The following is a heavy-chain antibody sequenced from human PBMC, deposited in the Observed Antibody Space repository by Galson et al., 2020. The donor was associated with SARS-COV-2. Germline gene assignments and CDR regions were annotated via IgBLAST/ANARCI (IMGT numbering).Heavy chain of an antibody. CDR2: IYYSWST. CDR3: ARAVSSSWPTYWYFDL. Sequence: SEPLSLTCTVSGGSISSYYWNWIRQPPGKGLEWIGYIYYSWSTNYNPSLKSRVTISVDTSKNQFSLKLSSVTAADTAVYYCARAVSSSWPTYWYFDLWGRGTLVTVS. CDR1: GGSISSYY. J-gene: IGHJ2*01. D-gene: IGHD6-13*01. V-gene: IGHV4-59*01.